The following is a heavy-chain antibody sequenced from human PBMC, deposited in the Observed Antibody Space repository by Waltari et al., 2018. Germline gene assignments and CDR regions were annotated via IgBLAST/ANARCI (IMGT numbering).Heavy chain of an antibody. Sequence: EVQLVESGGGLVKPGGSLRLSCAASGFTFSSHSMNWDRQAPGKGLEWVSSISSSSNYIYYADSVKGRFTISRDNAKNSLYLQMNSLRADDTAVYYCARDSSILDYWGQGTLVTVSS. CDR2: ISSSSNYI. J-gene: IGHJ4*02. CDR1: GFTFSSHS. CDR3: ARDSSILDY. D-gene: IGHD3-3*02. V-gene: IGHV3-21*01.